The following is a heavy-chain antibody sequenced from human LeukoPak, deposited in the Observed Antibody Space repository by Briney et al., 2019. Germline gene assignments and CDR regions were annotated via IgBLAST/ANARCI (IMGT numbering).Heavy chain of an antibody. CDR3: ARGLWSAHRREYYFDS. D-gene: IGHD3-3*01. CDR2: INAGNGDT. J-gene: IGHJ4*02. CDR1: VYTFTNYA. V-gene: IGHV1-3*01. Sequence: ASVKVSCKASVYTFTNYAVNWLRQARGQRLEWMGWINAGNGDTKFSQNYQARVTITRDASASTAYMELSSLTSEDTAVYFCARGLWSAHRREYYFDSWGQGTLVTVSS.